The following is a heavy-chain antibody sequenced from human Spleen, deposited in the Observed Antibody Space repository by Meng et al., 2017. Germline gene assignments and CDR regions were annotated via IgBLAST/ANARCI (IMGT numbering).Heavy chain of an antibody. J-gene: IGHJ4*02. Sequence: SSVKVSCKSSGGTFSSYGISWVRQAPGQGLEWVGWMISIFGTANYAQQLQGRVTITRDTSESIAYMELSRPTSEDTAVYYCARVYCSSTSCKYYFDYWGQGTLVTVSS. CDR1: GGTFSSYG. D-gene: IGHD2-2*01. CDR3: ARVYCSSTSCKYYFDY. V-gene: IGHV1-69*05. CDR2: MISIFGTA.